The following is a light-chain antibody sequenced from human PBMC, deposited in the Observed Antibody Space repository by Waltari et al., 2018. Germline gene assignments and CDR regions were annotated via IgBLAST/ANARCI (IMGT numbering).Light chain of an antibody. Sequence: QSALTQPRSVSGSPGPSVTISCTGTSSDAGGYNYVSWYQQHPGKAPKFMIYDVNKRPSGVPDRFSGSKSGNTASLTISGLQAEDEADYYCCSYAGSYTFVFGGGTKLTVL. CDR1: SSDAGGYNY. V-gene: IGLV2-11*01. J-gene: IGLJ2*01. CDR3: CSYAGSYTFV. CDR2: DVN.